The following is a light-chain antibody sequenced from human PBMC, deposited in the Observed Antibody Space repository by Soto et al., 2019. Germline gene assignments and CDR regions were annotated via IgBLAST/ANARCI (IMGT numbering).Light chain of an antibody. CDR2: AAS. V-gene: IGKV3-15*01. CDR1: QTFSRN. J-gene: IGKJ1*01. Sequence: EMVLTQSPATLSVSLGETATLSCRTSQTFSRNLAWYQHKPGQPPRLLIYAASTRVTGIPARFSGSRSGSEFTLTISSLQSEDFAVYYCQQYNYWPPETFGQGTKVEIK. CDR3: QQYNYWPPET.